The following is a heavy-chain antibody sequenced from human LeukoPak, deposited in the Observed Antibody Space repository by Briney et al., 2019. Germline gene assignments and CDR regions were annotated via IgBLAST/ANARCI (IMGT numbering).Heavy chain of an antibody. J-gene: IGHJ4*02. Sequence: ASVKVSCKASGYTFTSYGISWVRQAPGQGLEWMGWMSAYNGNTNYAQKLQGRVTMTTDTSTSTAYMELRSLRSDDTAVYYCASHPYCSSTSCGSSPYYFDYWGQGTLVTVSS. V-gene: IGHV1-18*01. D-gene: IGHD2-2*01. CDR3: ASHPYCSSTSCGSSPYYFDY. CDR2: MSAYNGNT. CDR1: GYTFTSYG.